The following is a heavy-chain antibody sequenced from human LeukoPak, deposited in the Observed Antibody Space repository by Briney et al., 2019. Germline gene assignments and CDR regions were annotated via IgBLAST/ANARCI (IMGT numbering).Heavy chain of an antibody. D-gene: IGHD6-13*01. CDR3: AREGQQLVRCFDY. V-gene: IGHV3-23*01. CDR2: ISGGTGNT. J-gene: IGHJ4*02. CDR1: EVTFSMYA. Sequence: PGGSLRLTCSASEVTFSMYAMSWVRQAPGKGLEWVSVISGGTGNTYYADSVKGRFTVSRDNSKNTLYLQMNSLRAEDTAVYYCAREGQQLVRCFDYWGQGTLVTVSS.